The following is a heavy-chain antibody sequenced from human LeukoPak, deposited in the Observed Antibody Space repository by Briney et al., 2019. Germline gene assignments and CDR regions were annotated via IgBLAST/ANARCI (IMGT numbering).Heavy chain of an antibody. D-gene: IGHD2-15*01. CDR1: GFTFRDYS. J-gene: IGHJ6*03. Sequence: GGSLRLSCAASGFTFRDYSMNWIRQTPGKGLEWVAYIINTGNTIYYADSVKGRFTISRDNANNSLYLQMNSLRAEDTAIYYCARDRGYYYMAVWGKGTTVIVSS. CDR2: IINTGNTI. V-gene: IGHV3-11*01. CDR3: ARDRGYYYMAV.